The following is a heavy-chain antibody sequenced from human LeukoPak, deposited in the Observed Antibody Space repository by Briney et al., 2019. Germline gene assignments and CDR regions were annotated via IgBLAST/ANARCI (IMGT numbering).Heavy chain of an antibody. Sequence: ASVKVSCKASGYTFTGYYMHWVRQAPGQGLEWMGWINPNSGGTNYAQKFQGRVTMTRDTSISTAYMELSRLRSDDTAVYYCARDRSSTSCYSSDRWGQGTLVTVSS. CDR1: GYTFTGYY. J-gene: IGHJ4*02. CDR3: ARDRSSTSCYSSDR. D-gene: IGHD2-2*01. V-gene: IGHV1-2*02. CDR2: INPNSGGT.